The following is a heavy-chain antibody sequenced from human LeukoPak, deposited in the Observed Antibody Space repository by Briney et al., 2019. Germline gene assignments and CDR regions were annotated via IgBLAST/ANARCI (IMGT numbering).Heavy chain of an antibody. D-gene: IGHD6-19*01. J-gene: IGHJ4*02. Sequence: PGGSLRLSCAASGFTFSSYAMSWVRQAPGKGLEWVSAISGSGGSTYYADSVKGRFTISRDNSKNTLYLQMNSLRAEDTAVYYCAKDPLEYSSGWYYFDYWGQGTLVTVSS. V-gene: IGHV3-23*01. CDR2: ISGSGGST. CDR1: GFTFSSYA. CDR3: AKDPLEYSSGWYYFDY.